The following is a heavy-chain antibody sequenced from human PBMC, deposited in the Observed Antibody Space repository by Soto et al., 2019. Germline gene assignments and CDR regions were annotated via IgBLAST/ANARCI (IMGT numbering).Heavy chain of an antibody. CDR1: GGTFSSYA. CDR3: ASVVDSTVTRGDYYYGMDV. D-gene: IGHD4-17*01. Sequence: SVKVSCKASGGTFSSYAISWVRQAPGQGLEWMGGIIPIFGTANYAQKFQGRVTITADESTSTAYMELSSLRSEDTAVYYCASVVDSTVTRGDYYYGMDVWGQGTTVTVSS. CDR2: IIPIFGTA. V-gene: IGHV1-69*13. J-gene: IGHJ6*02.